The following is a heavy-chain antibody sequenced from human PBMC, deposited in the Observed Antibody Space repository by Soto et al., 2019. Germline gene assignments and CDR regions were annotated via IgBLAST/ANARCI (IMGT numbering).Heavy chain of an antibody. J-gene: IGHJ3*02. D-gene: IGHD3-3*01. CDR1: GYPVTAYY. CDR3: VRGGGVGVAGSAAFDM. V-gene: IGHV1-2*02. CDR2: INPATGAA. Sequence: QLHLVQSGAVVKKPGASVTVSCSASGYPVTAYYMHWVRQAPGRGLEWMGGINPATGAAKYTQTCKGRVTLTRDTSRRTVFMKLSGLTSEDTAVFYCVRGGGVGVAGSAAFDMWGQGTLVTVSS.